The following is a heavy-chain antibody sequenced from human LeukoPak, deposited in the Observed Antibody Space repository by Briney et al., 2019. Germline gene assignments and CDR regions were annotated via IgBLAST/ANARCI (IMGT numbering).Heavy chain of an antibody. D-gene: IGHD3-16*01. J-gene: IGHJ6*03. CDR3: AKGGGGRLIYYYYMDV. V-gene: IGHV3-30*02. Sequence: GSLRLSCVASGFTFRRFGMHWVRQAPGKGLDWVTFIRTDGSNKYYADSVKGRVTIPRDNSKNTLYLQMNSLRAEDMALYYCAKGGGGRLIYYYYMDVWGKGTTVTVSS. CDR1: GFTFRRFG. CDR2: IRTDGSNK.